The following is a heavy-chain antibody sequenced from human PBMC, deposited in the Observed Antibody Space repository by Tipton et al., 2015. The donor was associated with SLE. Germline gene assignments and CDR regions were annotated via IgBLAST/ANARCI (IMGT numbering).Heavy chain of an antibody. CDR1: GGSISSYY. J-gene: IGHJ4*02. D-gene: IGHD6-6*01. Sequence: TLSLTCTVSGGSISSYYWSWIRQPPGKGLEWIGYIYYSGSTNYNPSLKSRVTISVDTSKYQFSLTLSSVTAADTAVSYCAGGYSTSGYFDYWGQGTLVTVSS. CDR3: AGGYSTSGYFDY. CDR2: IYYSGST. V-gene: IGHV4-59*01.